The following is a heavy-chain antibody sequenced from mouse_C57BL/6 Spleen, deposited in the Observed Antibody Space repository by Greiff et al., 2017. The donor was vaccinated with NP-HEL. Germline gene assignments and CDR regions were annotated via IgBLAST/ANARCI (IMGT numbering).Heavy chain of an antibody. J-gene: IGHJ2*01. CDR2: IYPRSGNT. V-gene: IGHV1-81*01. Sequence: QVQLQQSGAELARPGASVKLSCKASGYTFTSYGISWVKQRTGQGLEWIGEIYPRSGNTYYNEKFKGKATLTADKSSSTAYMELRSLTSEDSAVYFCASEDSSGYPYYFDYWGQGTTLTVSS. D-gene: IGHD3-2*02. CDR1: GYTFTSYG. CDR3: ASEDSSGYPYYFDY.